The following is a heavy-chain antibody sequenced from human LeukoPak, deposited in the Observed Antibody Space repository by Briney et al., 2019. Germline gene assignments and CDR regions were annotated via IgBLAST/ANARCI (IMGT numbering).Heavy chain of an antibody. CDR1: GYTLTSYA. Sequence: ASVKVSCKASGYTLTSYAINWVRQAPGQGLECMGWIRADNGNTHYPQKFQGRVTMTTDISTSTAYMELRSLRSDDTAVYYCARVNRVAARRGYHYYYGMDVWGQGTTVTVSS. D-gene: IGHD6-6*01. CDR3: ARVNRVAARRGYHYYYGMDV. J-gene: IGHJ6*02. CDR2: IRADNGNT. V-gene: IGHV1-18*01.